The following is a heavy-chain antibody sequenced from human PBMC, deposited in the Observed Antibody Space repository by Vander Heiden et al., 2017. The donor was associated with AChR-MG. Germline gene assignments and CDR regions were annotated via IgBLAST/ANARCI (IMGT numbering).Heavy chain of an antibody. J-gene: IGHJ5*02. CDR1: GYSFTSYW. D-gene: IGHD2-2*01. CDR3: ARSMSPIVVVPAAMPSSWFDP. CDR2: IYPGDSDT. V-gene: IGHV5-51*01. Sequence: EVQLVQSGAEVKKPGESLKISCKGSGYSFTSYWIGWVRQMPGKGLEWMGIIYPGDSDTRYSPSFQGQVTISADKSISTAYLQWSSLKASDTAMYYCARSMSPIVVVPAAMPSSWFDPWGQGTLVTVSS.